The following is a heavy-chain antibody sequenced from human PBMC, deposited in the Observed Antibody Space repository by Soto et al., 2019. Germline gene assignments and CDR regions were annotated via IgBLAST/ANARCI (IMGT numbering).Heavy chain of an antibody. CDR1: GFTVSSNY. J-gene: IGHJ4*02. D-gene: IGHD1-1*01. Sequence: GGSLRLSCAASGFTVSSNYMSWVRQAPGKGLEWVSVIYSGGSKYYADSVKGRFTISRDNSKNTLYLQMNSLRAEDTAVYYCAKDRELDPFDYWGQGTLVTVSS. V-gene: IGHV3-66*02. CDR3: AKDRELDPFDY. CDR2: IYSGGSK.